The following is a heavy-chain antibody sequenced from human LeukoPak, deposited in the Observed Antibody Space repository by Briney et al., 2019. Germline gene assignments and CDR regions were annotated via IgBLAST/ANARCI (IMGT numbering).Heavy chain of an antibody. CDR1: GGTFSRYA. J-gene: IGHJ4*02. Sequence: SVKVSCKASGGTFSRYAISWVRQAPGQGLEWMGGIIPIVETPNYAQKFQGRVTITADKSTSTAYMELGSLRSEDTAVYYCARTRVVAPFDYWGQGTLLTVSS. V-gene: IGHV1-69*06. CDR3: ARTRVVAPFDY. D-gene: IGHD3-3*01. CDR2: IIPIVETP.